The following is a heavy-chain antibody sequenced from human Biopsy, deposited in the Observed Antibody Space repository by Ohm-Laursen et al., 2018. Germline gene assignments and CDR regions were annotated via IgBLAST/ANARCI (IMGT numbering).Heavy chain of an antibody. Sequence: SETLSPTCTVSGGSITDDYWSWIRQSPGKGLEWIGFISKGGDTTYNPSLRGRVAISVDTSKNQFSLKLSSVTAADTAIFFCARLYRLDDYWNDDPPDAFDVWDQGTRVTVSS. V-gene: IGHV4-59*01. CDR1: GGSITDDY. CDR2: ISKGGDT. J-gene: IGHJ3*01. CDR3: ARLYRLDDYWNDDPPDAFDV. D-gene: IGHD1-1*01.